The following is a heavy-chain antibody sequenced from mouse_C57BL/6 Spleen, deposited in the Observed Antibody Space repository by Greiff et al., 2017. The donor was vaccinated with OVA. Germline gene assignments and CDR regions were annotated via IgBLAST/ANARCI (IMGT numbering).Heavy chain of an antibody. D-gene: IGHD1-3*01. Sequence: QVQLQQSGAELMKPGASVKLSCKATGYTFTGYWIEWVKQRPGHGLEWIGEILPGSGSTNYNEKFKGKATFTADTTSNTAYMQLSSLTTEDSANYYYTRWSIKDYFDYWGQGTTLTVSS. CDR1: GYTFTGYW. CDR3: TRWSIKDYFDY. V-gene: IGHV1-9*01. J-gene: IGHJ2*01. CDR2: ILPGSGST.